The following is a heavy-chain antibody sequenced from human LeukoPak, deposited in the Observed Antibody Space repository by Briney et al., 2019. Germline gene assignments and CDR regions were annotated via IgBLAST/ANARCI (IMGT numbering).Heavy chain of an antibody. V-gene: IGHV1-18*01. J-gene: IGHJ4*02. CDR1: GYTFSSYV. D-gene: IGHD1-26*01. CDR2: INSYSGNT. CDR3: ARDRSGGTYSVY. Sequence: ASVRGSCKTSGYTFSSYVISGLRQAPGQGLEWGGWINSYSGNTNYAQKFQGRVTMTTDTSTTTVYMKLRSLTPDDRAVYYCARDRSGGTYSVYWGQGTLVTVSS.